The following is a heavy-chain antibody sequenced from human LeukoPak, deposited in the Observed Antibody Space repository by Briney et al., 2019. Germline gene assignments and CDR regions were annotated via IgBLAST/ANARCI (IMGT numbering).Heavy chain of an antibody. D-gene: IGHD3-22*01. CDR3: AKDRGDYYDI. J-gene: IGHJ4*02. CDR2: IRYDGSNK. CDR1: GFTFSSYG. Sequence: GGSLRLSCAASGFTFSSYGMHWVRQAPGKGLEWVAFIRYDGSNKYYTDSVKGRFTISRDNSKNTLYLQMNSLRAEDTAVYYCAKDRGDYYDIWGQGTLVTVSS. V-gene: IGHV3-30*02.